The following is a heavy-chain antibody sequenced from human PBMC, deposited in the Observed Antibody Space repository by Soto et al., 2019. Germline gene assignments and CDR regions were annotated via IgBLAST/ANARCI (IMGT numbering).Heavy chain of an antibody. CDR3: AKDTYYYDSSGYYVFDY. CDR2: ISYDGSNK. J-gene: IGHJ4*02. D-gene: IGHD3-22*01. Sequence: AGGSLRLSCAASGFTFSSYGMHWVRQDTGKGLEWVAAISYDGSNKYYADSVEGRFTISRDNSKSTVYLQMNSLRAEDTAIYYCAKDTYYYDSSGYYVFDYWGQGALVTVSS. CDR1: GFTFSSYG. V-gene: IGHV3-30*18.